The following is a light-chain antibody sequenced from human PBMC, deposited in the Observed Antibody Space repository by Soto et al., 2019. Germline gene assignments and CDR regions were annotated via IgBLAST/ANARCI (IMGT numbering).Light chain of an antibody. J-gene: IGKJ1*01. CDR3: QQYDNTLWT. CDR2: GAS. Sequence: ETVLTQSPGTLSLSPGERATLSCRASQSVSSTSLAWYQQKPDQAPRLLIYGASTRATGIPDRFSGSGSGRDFTLTISRLEPEDFAVYFCQQYDNTLWTFGQGTKVEIK. V-gene: IGKV3-20*01. CDR1: QSVSSTS.